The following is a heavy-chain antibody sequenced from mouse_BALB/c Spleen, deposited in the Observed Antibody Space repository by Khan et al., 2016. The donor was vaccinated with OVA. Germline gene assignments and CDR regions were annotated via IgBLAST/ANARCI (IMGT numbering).Heavy chain of an antibody. D-gene: IGHD2-14*01. CDR2: IWAGGST. V-gene: IGHV2-9*02. CDR1: GFSLTSSG. J-gene: IGHJ2*01. CDR3: ARGKVRRGRYYFDY. Sequence: QVQLKASRPGLVAPSQSLSITCTVSGFSLTSSGVHWVRQPPGKGLEWLGVIWAGGSTNYNSALMSRLSISKDNSKSQVFLKMNSLQTDDTAMYYCARGKVRRGRYYFDYWGQGTTLTVSS.